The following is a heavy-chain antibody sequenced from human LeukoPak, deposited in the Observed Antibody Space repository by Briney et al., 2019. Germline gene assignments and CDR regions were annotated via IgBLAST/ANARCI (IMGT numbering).Heavy chain of an antibody. CDR3: ARGPHTIFGVVTYYFDY. J-gene: IGHJ4*02. Sequence: SETLSLTCTLSGVSISSYYRSWIRQTPEKGREWIGHIYYSVSTNYNPSLKSRVAISTDRSKNQFSLRLISVTAADTAVYYCARGPHTIFGVVTYYFDYWGQGTLVTVSS. V-gene: IGHV4-59*01. D-gene: IGHD3-3*01. CDR2: IYYSVST. CDR1: GVSISSYY.